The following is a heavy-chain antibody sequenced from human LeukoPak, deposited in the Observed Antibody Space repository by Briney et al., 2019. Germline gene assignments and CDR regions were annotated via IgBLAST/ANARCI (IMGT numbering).Heavy chain of an antibody. D-gene: IGHD3-10*01. CDR1: GGSISSSSYY. CDR3: ARDSILYGSGTPRVEYYGMDV. J-gene: IGHJ6*02. V-gene: IGHV4-39*07. Sequence: PSETLSLTCTVSGGSISSSSYYWGWIRQPPGKGLEWIGSIYYSGSTYYNPSLKSRVTISVDTSKNQFSLKLSSVTAADTAVYYCARDSILYGSGTPRVEYYGMDVWGQGTTVTVSS. CDR2: IYYSGST.